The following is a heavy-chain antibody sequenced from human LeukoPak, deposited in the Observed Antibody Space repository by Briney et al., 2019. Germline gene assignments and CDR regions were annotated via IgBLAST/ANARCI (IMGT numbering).Heavy chain of an antibody. J-gene: IGHJ1*01. Sequence: ASVKVSWKASGYTFRSFDINWVRQAPGQGLEWMGWVNPNSGNSGFAQKFQGRVIMTRNTSIATAYMEMTNLRFDDTAVYYCVDPDRWGQGTLVTVSS. CDR2: VNPNSGNS. D-gene: IGHD3-22*01. V-gene: IGHV1-8*01. CDR3: VDPDR. CDR1: GYTFRSFD.